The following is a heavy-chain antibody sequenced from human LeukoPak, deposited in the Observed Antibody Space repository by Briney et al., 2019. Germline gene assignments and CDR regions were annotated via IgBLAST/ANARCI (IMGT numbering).Heavy chain of an antibody. D-gene: IGHD4-23*01. CDR2: MSPNSDNT. V-gene: IGHV1-8*01. J-gene: IGHJ5*02. Sequence: GASVTVSCKASGYTFTSYDINWVRQATGQGLEWMGWMSPNSDNTGYAQKFQGRVTFTRDTSISTAYMEPRSLTSEDTAVYYCARDYGGSSGWFDPWGQGTLVTVSS. CDR1: GYTFTSYD. CDR3: ARDYGGSSGWFDP.